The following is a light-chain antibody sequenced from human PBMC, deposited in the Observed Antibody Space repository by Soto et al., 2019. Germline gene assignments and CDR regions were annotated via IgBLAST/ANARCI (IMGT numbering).Light chain of an antibody. V-gene: IGKV3-15*01. CDR3: QQYNHYWT. CDR2: GAS. Sequence: DIVMTQSPATLSVSPGETASLSCRASREVNTNIVWYQHKPGQSPRVLFYGASIRATGVPDRFSGSGSGTEFVLTISGLQPDDFATYYWQQYNHYWTFGQGTRVEIK. CDR1: REVNTN. J-gene: IGKJ1*01.